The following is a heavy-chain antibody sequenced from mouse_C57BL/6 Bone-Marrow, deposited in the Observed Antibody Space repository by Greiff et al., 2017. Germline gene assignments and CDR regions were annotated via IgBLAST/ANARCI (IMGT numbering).Heavy chain of an antibody. CDR2: INPGSGGT. CDR1: GYAFTNYL. Sequence: VQRVESGAELVRPGTSVKVSCKASGYAFTNYLIEWVKQRPGQGLEWIGVINPGSGGTNYNEKFKGKATLTADKSSSTAYMQLSSLTSEDSAVYFCARKASNYWYFDVWGTGTTVTGSS. J-gene: IGHJ1*03. D-gene: IGHD2-5*01. CDR3: ARKASNYWYFDV. V-gene: IGHV1-54*01.